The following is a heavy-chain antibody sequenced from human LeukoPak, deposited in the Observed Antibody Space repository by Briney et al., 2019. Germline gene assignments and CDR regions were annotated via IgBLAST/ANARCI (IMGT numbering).Heavy chain of an antibody. CDR2: ISSNGGST. CDR1: VFTFSSYA. Sequence: GGSLRLSCAASVFTFSSYAMHWARQAPGKGLEYVSDISSNGGSTYYANSVKGRFTISRDNSKNTLYLQMGSLRAEDMAVYYCARTSPISDYSAGFDYWGQGTLVTVSS. V-gene: IGHV3-64*01. J-gene: IGHJ4*02. CDR3: ARTSPISDYSAGFDY. D-gene: IGHD2-15*01.